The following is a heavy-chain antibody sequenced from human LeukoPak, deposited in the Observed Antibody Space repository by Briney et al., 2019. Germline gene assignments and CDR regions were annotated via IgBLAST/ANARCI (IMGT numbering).Heavy chain of an antibody. CDR2: IYYSGST. J-gene: IGHJ4*02. V-gene: IGHV4-30-4*01. CDR1: GGSISSGDYY. D-gene: IGHD6-19*01. Sequence: PSQTLSLTCTVSGGSISSGDYYWSWIRQPPGKGLEWIGYIYYSGSTYYNPSLKSRVTISVDTSKNQFSLKLSSVTAADTAVYYCASWLPVAGTVDYWGQGTLVTVSS. CDR3: ASWLPVAGTVDY.